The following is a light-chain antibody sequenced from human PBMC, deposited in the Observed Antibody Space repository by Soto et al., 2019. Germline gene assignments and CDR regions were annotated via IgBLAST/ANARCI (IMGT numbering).Light chain of an antibody. CDR2: DAS. J-gene: IGKJ4*01. CDR3: QQRADWPLT. Sequence: EIVLTQSPATLSLSPGERATLSSRASQSVSSYLAWYQQKPGQAPRLLIYDASNRATGISARFSGSGSGTDFTLTISSLEPEDFAVYYCQQRADWPLTFGGGTKVEIK. CDR1: QSVSSY. V-gene: IGKV3-11*01.